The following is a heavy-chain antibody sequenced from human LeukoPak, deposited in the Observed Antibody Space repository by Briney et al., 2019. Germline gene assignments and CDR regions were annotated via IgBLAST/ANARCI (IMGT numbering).Heavy chain of an antibody. V-gene: IGHV1-8*01. CDR1: GYTVTSYD. CDR3: AREYYYDSSGYLYYYGMDV. CDR2: MNPNSGNT. Sequence: GASVKVSGKAAGYTVTSYDINWGRQAAGQGVGWRGWMNPNSGNTGYAQKFQGRVTMTRNTSISTAYMELSSLRSEDTAVYYCAREYYYDSSGYLYYYGMDVWGQGTTVTVSS. J-gene: IGHJ6*02. D-gene: IGHD3-22*01.